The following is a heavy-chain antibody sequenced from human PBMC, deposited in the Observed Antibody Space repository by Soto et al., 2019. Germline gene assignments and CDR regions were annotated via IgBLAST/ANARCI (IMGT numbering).Heavy chain of an antibody. Sequence: GSSVKVSCKASGGTFSRYAISWVRRAPGQGLEWIGGFIPIYGTRNYAQKFQGRVTITADESTSTAYMELSSLRSEDTAVYYCARAERPYGDYDNYYYAMDVWDQGTSVPVSS. CDR1: GGTFSRYA. J-gene: IGHJ6*02. V-gene: IGHV1-69*13. CDR2: FIPIYGTR. D-gene: IGHD4-17*01. CDR3: ARAERPYGDYDNYYYAMDV.